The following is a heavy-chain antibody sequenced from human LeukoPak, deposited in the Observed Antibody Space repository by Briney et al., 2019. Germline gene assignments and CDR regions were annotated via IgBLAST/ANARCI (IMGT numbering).Heavy chain of an antibody. Sequence: SETLSLTCAVKGGSFSDYLCTWIRQSPGKGLEWIGEINQGGRTNFNPSLKSRVTISADRSKYHFSLTLRSVTAADTAVYYCARGKRVWFGELMTSFSYFYIGVWGRGTTVIVSS. CDR2: INQGGRT. CDR1: GGSFSDYL. J-gene: IGHJ6*03. D-gene: IGHD3-10*01. CDR3: ARGKRVWFGELMTSFSYFYIGV. V-gene: IGHV4-34*01.